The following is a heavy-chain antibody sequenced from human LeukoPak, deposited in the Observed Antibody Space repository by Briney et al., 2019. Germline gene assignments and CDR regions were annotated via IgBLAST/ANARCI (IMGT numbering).Heavy chain of an antibody. D-gene: IGHD5-18*01. Sequence: GASVQVSCTASGDTFTNYYIHWVRQTPGQGLEWMGMINPTGSFTRHAQQFQGRVTMTRDTSTTTVYMELSSLRSEDTAVYYCAREAAKGIQLCVDYWGQGTLVTVSS. CDR3: AREAAKGIQLCVDY. CDR2: INPTGSFT. CDR1: GDTFTNYY. J-gene: IGHJ4*02. V-gene: IGHV1-46*01.